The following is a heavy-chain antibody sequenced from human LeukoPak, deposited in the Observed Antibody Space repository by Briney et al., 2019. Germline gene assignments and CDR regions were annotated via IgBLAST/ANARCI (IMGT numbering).Heavy chain of an antibody. Sequence: SETLSLTCAVYGGSFSGYYWSWIRLPPGKGLEWIGEINHSGSTNYNPSLKSRVTITVDTSKNQFSLKLSSVTAADTAVYYCARGRWFRWTYYYYMDVWGKGTTVTVSS. CDR2: INHSGST. CDR3: ARGRWFRWTYYYYMDV. V-gene: IGHV4-34*01. CDR1: GGSFSGYY. D-gene: IGHD3-10*01. J-gene: IGHJ6*03.